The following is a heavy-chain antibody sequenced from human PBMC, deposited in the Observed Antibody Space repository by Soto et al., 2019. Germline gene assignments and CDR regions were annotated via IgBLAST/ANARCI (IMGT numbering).Heavy chain of an antibody. CDR2: IYYSGST. J-gene: IGHJ6*03. CDR3: ARPKRYCSSTSCYGDSYYYYYYMDV. V-gene: IGHV4-39*01. CDR1: GGSISSSSYY. D-gene: IGHD2-2*01. Sequence: SETLSLTCTVSGGSISSSSYYWGWIRQPPGKGLEWIGSIYYSGSTYYNPSLKSRVTISVDTSKNQFSLKLSSVTAADTAVYYCARPKRYCSSTSCYGDSYYYYYYMDVWGEGTTVTVSS.